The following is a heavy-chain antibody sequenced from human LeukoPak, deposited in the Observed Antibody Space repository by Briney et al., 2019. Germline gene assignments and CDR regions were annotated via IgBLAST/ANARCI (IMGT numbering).Heavy chain of an antibody. J-gene: IGHJ4*02. CDR1: GFTFSSYS. Sequence: PGGSLRLSCAASGFTFSSYSMNWVRQAPGKGLEWVSSISSSSSYIYYADSVKGRFTISRDNAKNSLYLQMNSLRAEDTAVYYCARAMDYYGSGSYSYYFDYWDQGTLVTVSS. V-gene: IGHV3-21*01. D-gene: IGHD3-10*01. CDR2: ISSSSSYI. CDR3: ARAMDYYGSGSYSYYFDY.